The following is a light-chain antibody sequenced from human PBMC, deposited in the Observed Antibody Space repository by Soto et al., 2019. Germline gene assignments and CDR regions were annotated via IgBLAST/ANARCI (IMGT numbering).Light chain of an antibody. Sequence: EIVMTQSPATLSVSPGERATLSCRASQSVRSNLAWYQQKPGQAPSLVIYAASTRATGIPDRFSGSVSGTEYTLTISILQSEDFATYYCQQYNEWPPFTFGQGTRLEIK. V-gene: IGKV3-15*01. CDR3: QQYNEWPPFT. CDR2: AAS. CDR1: QSVRSN. J-gene: IGKJ5*01.